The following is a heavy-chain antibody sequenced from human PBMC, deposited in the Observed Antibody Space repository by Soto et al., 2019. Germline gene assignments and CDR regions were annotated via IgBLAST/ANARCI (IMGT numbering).Heavy chain of an antibody. CDR2: IYYSGST. J-gene: IGHJ5*02. V-gene: IGHV4-59*08. CDR1: GGSIISYY. CDR3: ARYYDFWSGPRFDP. D-gene: IGHD3-3*01. Sequence: SETLSLTCTVSGGSIISYYWSWIRQPPGKGLEWIGYIYYSGSTNYNPSLKGRVTISVDTSKNQFSLKLSSVTAADTAVYYCARYYDFWSGPRFDPWGQGTLVTVSS.